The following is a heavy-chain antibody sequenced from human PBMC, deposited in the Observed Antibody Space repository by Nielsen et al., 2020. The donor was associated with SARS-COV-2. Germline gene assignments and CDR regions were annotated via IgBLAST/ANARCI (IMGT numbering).Heavy chain of an antibody. J-gene: IGHJ6*03. V-gene: IGHV3-23*01. CDR2: ISGSGGST. CDR1: GFTFSSYA. D-gene: IGHD2-21*01. Sequence: GESLKISCAASGFTFSSYAMSWVRQAPGKGLEWVSAISGSGGSTYYADSVKGRFTISRDNSKNTLYPQMNSLRAEDTAVYYCAKVGLAKHPRPTYYYYMDVWGKGTTVTVSS. CDR3: AKVGLAKHPRPTYYYYMDV.